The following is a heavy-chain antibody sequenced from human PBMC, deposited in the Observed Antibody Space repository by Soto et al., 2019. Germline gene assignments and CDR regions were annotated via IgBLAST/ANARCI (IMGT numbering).Heavy chain of an antibody. Sequence: GGSLRLSCAASGFTFSNYVMWWVRQAPGKGLEWVSVITGSSSDTHYADSVRGRFTLSRDNSKNTLYLQMNSLRVEDTAVYYCAKEGPSRRTDLDFWGQGTLVTVSS. CDR2: ITGSSSDT. J-gene: IGHJ4*02. V-gene: IGHV3-23*01. D-gene: IGHD4-17*01. CDR3: AKEGPSRRTDLDF. CDR1: GFTFSNYV.